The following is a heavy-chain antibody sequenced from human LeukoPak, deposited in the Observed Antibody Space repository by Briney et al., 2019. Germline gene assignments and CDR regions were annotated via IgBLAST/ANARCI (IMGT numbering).Heavy chain of an antibody. CDR3: SRDERSRYYYMDV. J-gene: IGHJ6*03. V-gene: IGHV4-34*01. CDR1: GGSFSGYY. CDR2: INHSGST. Sequence: PSETLSLTCAVYGGSFSGYYWSWIRQPPGKGLEWIGEINHSGSTKYNPSLKSRVTISVDTSKNQFSLKLSSVTAADTAVYYCSRDERSRYYYMDVWGKGTTVTVSS.